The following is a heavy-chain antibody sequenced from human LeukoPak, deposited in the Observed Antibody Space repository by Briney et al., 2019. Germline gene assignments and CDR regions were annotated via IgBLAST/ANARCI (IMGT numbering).Heavy chain of an antibody. V-gene: IGHV3-23*01. J-gene: IGHJ5*02. CDR1: GFTFSSYA. D-gene: IGHD3-22*01. Sequence: GGSLRLSCAASGFTFSSYAMSWVRQAPGKGLEWVSAISGSGGSTYYADSVKGRFTISRDNSKNTLYLQMNSLRAEDTAVYYCATVASVFYDSSGSEAWGQGTLVTVSS. CDR2: ISGSGGST. CDR3: ATVASVFYDSSGSEA.